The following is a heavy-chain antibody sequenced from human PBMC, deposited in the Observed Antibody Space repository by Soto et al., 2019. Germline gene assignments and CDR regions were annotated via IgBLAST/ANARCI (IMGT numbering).Heavy chain of an antibody. CDR3: ATVLIVDWRYFDL. CDR1: GGSISSSSYY. Sequence: QLQLQESGPGLVKPSETLSLTCTVSGGSISSSSYYWGWIRQPPGKGLEWIGSIYYSGSTYYNPSLKSRVTISVDTSKNQFSLKLSSVTAADTAVYYCATVLIVDWRYFDLWGRGTLVTVSS. D-gene: IGHD3-22*01. J-gene: IGHJ2*01. V-gene: IGHV4-39*01. CDR2: IYYSGST.